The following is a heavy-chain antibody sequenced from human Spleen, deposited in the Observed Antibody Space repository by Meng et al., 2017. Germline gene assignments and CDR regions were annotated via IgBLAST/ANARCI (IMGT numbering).Heavy chain of an antibody. D-gene: IGHD6-19*01. CDR2: IYYGDST. J-gene: IGHJ6*02. V-gene: IGHV4-39*07. CDR3: ARGIAVAGKMGGGTYYSYYGMDV. Sequence: SETLSLTCTVSGGSISSSSYSWGWIRQPPGKGLEWIGSIYYGDSTYYNPSLKSRVIVLVDTSKNQFSLRLSSVTAADTAVYYCARGIAVAGKMGGGTYYSYYGMDVWGQGTTVTVSS. CDR1: GGSISSSSYS.